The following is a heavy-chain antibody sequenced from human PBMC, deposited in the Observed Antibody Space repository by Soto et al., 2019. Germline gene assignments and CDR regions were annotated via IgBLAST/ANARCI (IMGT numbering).Heavy chain of an antibody. Sequence: QVQLVQSGAEVKKPGSSVKVSCKASGGTFNNYAINWVRQAPGQGLEWMGVIAPMFGTATYAQKFQGRITITADESTGTAYMELSTLTSEDTALYYCARWAGYCTSASCYSALDYWGQGTLVTVSS. CDR3: ARWAGYCTSASCYSALDY. V-gene: IGHV1-69*01. J-gene: IGHJ4*02. CDR1: GGTFNNYA. CDR2: IAPMFGTA. D-gene: IGHD2-2*03.